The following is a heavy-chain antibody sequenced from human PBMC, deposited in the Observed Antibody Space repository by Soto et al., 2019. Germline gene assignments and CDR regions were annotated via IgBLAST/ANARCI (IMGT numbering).Heavy chain of an antibody. CDR3: ARVGGINWFDP. V-gene: IGHV4-30-4*01. J-gene: IGHJ5*02. CDR1: GGSISSYDYC. D-gene: IGHD1-20*01. CDR2: IYYSGST. Sequence: SETQSLTCTVSGGSISSYDYCWSWIRQPPGKGLEWIGYIYYSGSTYYNPSLKSRVTISVDTSKNQFSLKLSSVTAADTAVYYCARVGGINWFDPWRQGTLVTVS.